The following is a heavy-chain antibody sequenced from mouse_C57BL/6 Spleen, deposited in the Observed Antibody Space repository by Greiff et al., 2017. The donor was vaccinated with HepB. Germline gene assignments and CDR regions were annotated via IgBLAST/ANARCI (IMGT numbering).Heavy chain of an antibody. V-gene: IGHV1-52*01. CDR2: IDPSDSET. Sequence: QVQLQQPGAELVRPGSSVKLSCKASGYTFTSYWMHWVKQRPIQGLEWIGNIDPSDSETHYNQKFKDKATLTVDKSSSTAYMQLSSLTSEDSAVYYCARHDYGSVYAMDYWGQGTSVTVSS. J-gene: IGHJ4*01. CDR1: GYTFTSYW. D-gene: IGHD1-1*01. CDR3: ARHDYGSVYAMDY.